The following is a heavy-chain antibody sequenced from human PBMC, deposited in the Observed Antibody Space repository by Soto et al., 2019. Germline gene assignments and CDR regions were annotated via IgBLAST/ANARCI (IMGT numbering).Heavy chain of an antibody. J-gene: IGHJ3*02. CDR1: GSTLTDLS. CDR2: FDPEDGET. CDR3: ARSQLPNIPFHAFDI. Sequence: GALVTVSCTVFGSTLTDLSMNLVRQAPGKGLEWMGGFDPEDGETIYAQKFQGRVTMTEDTSTDTAYMELSSLRSEDTAVYYCARSQLPNIPFHAFDIWGQGTMVNV. V-gene: IGHV1-24*01. D-gene: IGHD2-2*01.